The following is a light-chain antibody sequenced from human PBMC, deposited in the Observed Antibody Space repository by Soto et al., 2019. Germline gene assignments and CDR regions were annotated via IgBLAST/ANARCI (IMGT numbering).Light chain of an antibody. CDR1: QDIRFN. Sequence: DVQMTQSPSSLSASVGDIVTITCRASQDIRFNLGWFQQKPGEGPKRRIYSSSDLQSGVPSRFSANSSGTEFTLIIIGLQPEDSASYFCLQHNTYPWTFGLGTKV. CDR2: SSS. CDR3: LQHNTYPWT. J-gene: IGKJ1*01. V-gene: IGKV1-17*01.